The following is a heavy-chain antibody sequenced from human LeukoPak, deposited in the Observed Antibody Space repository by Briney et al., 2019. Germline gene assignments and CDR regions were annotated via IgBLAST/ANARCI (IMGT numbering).Heavy chain of an antibody. CDR3: ARDGSVTTNWFDP. D-gene: IGHD4-17*01. V-gene: IGHV4-30-4*01. CDR1: GGSIRSGDYY. J-gene: IGHJ5*02. Sequence: SSQTLSLTCTVSGGSIRSGDYYWSWTRQPPGKGLEWIGYIYYSGSTYYNPSLKSRVTISVDTSKNQFSLKLTSVTAADTAVYYCARDGSVTTNWFDPWGQGTLVTVSS. CDR2: IYYSGST.